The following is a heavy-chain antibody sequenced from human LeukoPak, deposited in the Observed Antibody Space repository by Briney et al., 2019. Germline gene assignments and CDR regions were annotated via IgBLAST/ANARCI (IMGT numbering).Heavy chain of an antibody. J-gene: IGHJ6*02. D-gene: IGHD3-10*01. CDR1: GFTFSSYA. Sequence: PGGSLRLSCAASGFTFSSYAMHWVRQAPGKGLEWVAVISYDGSNKYYADSVKGRFTISRDNSKNTLYLQMNSLRAEDTAVYYCVRDLYYYGSGSFGKYYYYGMDVWGQGTTVTVSS. CDR3: VRDLYYYGSGSFGKYYYYGMDV. CDR2: ISYDGSNK. V-gene: IGHV3-30-3*01.